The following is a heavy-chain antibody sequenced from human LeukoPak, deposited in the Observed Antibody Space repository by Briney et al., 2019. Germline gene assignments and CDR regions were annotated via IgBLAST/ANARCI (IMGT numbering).Heavy chain of an antibody. CDR1: GGSISSGSYL. D-gene: IGHD1-26*01. J-gene: IGHJ5*02. Sequence: PSETLSLTCTVSGGSISSGSYLWGCIRESPGKGLEWIGSISYSGSTYYNPSLKTRVTVSVDTSKNQFSLKVTSVTAADTAVYYCARWVGNRNWFDPWGQGTLVTVSS. CDR3: ARWVGNRNWFDP. V-gene: IGHV4-39*07. CDR2: ISYSGST.